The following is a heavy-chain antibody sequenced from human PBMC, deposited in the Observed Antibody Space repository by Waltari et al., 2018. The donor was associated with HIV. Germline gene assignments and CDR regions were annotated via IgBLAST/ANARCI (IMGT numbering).Heavy chain of an antibody. CDR1: GFTIRNFW. J-gene: IGHJ6*02. CDR3: ASPSIRAGMDV. D-gene: IGHD2-2*02. Sequence: EVQLVESGGGLVKPGGSLKPSCAPSGFTIRNFWMSWVGQATGKGLEWLANIKQDGSEKYYVDSVKGRFTISRDNAKNSLYLQMNSLRAEDTAVYYCASPSIRAGMDVWGQGTTVTVSS. V-gene: IGHV3-7*01. CDR2: IKQDGSEK.